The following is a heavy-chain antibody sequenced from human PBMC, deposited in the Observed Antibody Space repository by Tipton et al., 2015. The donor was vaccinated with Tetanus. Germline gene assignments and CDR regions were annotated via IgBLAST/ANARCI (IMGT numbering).Heavy chain of an antibody. D-gene: IGHD6-13*01. CDR1: GGSISSYY. Sequence: TLSLTCTVSGGSISSYYWSWIWQPPGKGLEWIGYIYYSGSTNYNPSLKSRVTISVDTSKNQFSLKLSSVTAADTAVYYCARGGIAAAGGGLDYWGQGTLVTVSS. J-gene: IGHJ4*02. CDR3: ARGGIAAAGGGLDY. V-gene: IGHV4-59*01. CDR2: IYYSGST.